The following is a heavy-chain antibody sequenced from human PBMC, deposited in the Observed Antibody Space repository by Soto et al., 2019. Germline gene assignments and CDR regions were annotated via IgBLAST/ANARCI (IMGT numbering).Heavy chain of an antibody. CDR1: GYTFTSYG. Sequence: AASVKVSCKASGYTFTSYGISWVRQAPGQGLEWMGWISAYNGNTNYAQKLQGRVTMTTDTSTSTAYMELRSLRSDDTAVYYCARDSPIATYYYGSGSYESRNGMDVWGQGTTVTVSS. J-gene: IGHJ6*02. CDR3: ARDSPIATYYYGSGSYESRNGMDV. CDR2: ISAYNGNT. D-gene: IGHD3-10*01. V-gene: IGHV1-18*04.